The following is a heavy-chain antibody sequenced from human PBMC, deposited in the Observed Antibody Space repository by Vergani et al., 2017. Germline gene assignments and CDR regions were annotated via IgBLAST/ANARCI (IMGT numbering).Heavy chain of an antibody. CDR1: GFTFIMHA. CDR3: AKVGRSEVAGTFGAFDI. J-gene: IGHJ3*02. Sequence: EVQLLESGGDLVQPGGSLRLSCAASGFTFIMHAMSLVRQAPGTGLEWVSTLSASDRRTHYADSVKGRFTISRDNSKNTLFLHMNSLRPEDTAVYYCAKVGRSEVAGTFGAFDIWGQGTMVTVSS. D-gene: IGHD6-19*01. CDR2: LSASDRRT. V-gene: IGHV3-23*01.